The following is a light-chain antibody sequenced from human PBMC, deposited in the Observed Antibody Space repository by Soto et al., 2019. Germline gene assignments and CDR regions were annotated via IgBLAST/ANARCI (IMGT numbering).Light chain of an antibody. CDR2: EVS. CDR3: SSYSSSTSVV. Sequence: QSALTQPPSASGSPGQSVTISCTGTSSDVGGYDYVSWYQQHPGKAPKLMIYEVSDRPSGVSNRFSGSKSGDTASLTISGLQPEDEADYYCSSYSSSTSVVFGGGTKLTVL. J-gene: IGLJ2*01. CDR1: SSDVGGYDY. V-gene: IGLV2-14*01.